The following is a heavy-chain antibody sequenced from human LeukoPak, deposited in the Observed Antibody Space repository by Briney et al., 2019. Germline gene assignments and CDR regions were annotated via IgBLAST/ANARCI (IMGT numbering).Heavy chain of an antibody. J-gene: IGHJ4*02. CDR1: GFSFRNYE. Sequence: GGSLRLSCTASGFSFRNYEMNWVRQAPGKGLEWVSYISTRGTIYYADSVKGRFTIPRDDAKNSLYLQMNSLRAEDTAVYYCARGLDYWGQGTLVTVSS. CDR2: ISTRGTI. V-gene: IGHV3-48*03. CDR3: ARGLDY.